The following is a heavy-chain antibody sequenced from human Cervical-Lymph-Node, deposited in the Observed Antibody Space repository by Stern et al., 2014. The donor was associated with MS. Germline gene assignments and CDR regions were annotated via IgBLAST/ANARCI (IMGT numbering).Heavy chain of an antibody. CDR2: IYHSGGT. V-gene: IGHV4-30-2*01. J-gene: IGHJ4*02. Sequence: QLQLQESGSGLVKPLQTLSLTCTVSGGSISSGGYSWSWIRQPPGKGLEWIGYIYHSGGTYYNSSLKSRVTISVDMSRTQFSLRLNSVTAADTAVYYCARGGTGHGDYEDYWGQGSLVTVSS. D-gene: IGHD4-17*01. CDR1: GGSISSGGYS. CDR3: ARGGTGHGDYEDY.